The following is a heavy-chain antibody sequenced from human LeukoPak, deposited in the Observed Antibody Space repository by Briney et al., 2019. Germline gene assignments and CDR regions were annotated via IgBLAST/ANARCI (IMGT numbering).Heavy chain of an antibody. CDR1: GFTFSSYA. CDR3: AKVGSVTPKGYCSSTSCRMALLFDY. Sequence: DPGGSLRLSCAASGFTFSSYAMSWVRQAPGKGLEWVSAISGSGGSTYYADSVKGRFTISRDNSKNTLYLQMNSLRAEDTAVYYCAKVGSVTPKGYCSSTSCRMALLFDYWGQGTLVTVSS. V-gene: IGHV3-23*01. J-gene: IGHJ4*02. D-gene: IGHD2-2*01. CDR2: ISGSGGST.